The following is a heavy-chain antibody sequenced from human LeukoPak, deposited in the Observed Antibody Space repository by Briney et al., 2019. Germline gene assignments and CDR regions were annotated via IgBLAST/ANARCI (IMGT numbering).Heavy chain of an antibody. J-gene: IGHJ6*02. D-gene: IGHD3-10*01. V-gene: IGHV3-48*03. Sequence: GGSLRLSCAASGFTFSSYEMNWVRQAPGKGLDLVSYISSSGNTIYYADSVKGRFTIYRDNAKNSLYLQMNSLRAEDTAVYYCARGGGYYGSGSLHYYYYGMDVWGQGTTVTVSS. CDR2: ISSSGNTI. CDR3: ARGGGYYGSGSLHYYYYGMDV. CDR1: GFTFSSYE.